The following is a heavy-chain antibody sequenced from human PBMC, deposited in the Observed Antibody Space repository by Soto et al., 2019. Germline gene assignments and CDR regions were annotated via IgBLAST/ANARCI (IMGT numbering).Heavy chain of an antibody. CDR1: GYSFTSYW. CDR2: IYPGDSDT. V-gene: IGHV5-51*01. J-gene: IGHJ3*02. D-gene: IGHD3-3*01. Sequence: GASLKISCAGSGYSFTSYWIGWVRQMPGKGLEWMGIIYPGDSDTRYSTSFPGQVTISADKSISTAYLQWSSLKASDTAMYYCARQDITIFGVVDIWGQGTMVTVSS. CDR3: ARQDITIFGVVDI.